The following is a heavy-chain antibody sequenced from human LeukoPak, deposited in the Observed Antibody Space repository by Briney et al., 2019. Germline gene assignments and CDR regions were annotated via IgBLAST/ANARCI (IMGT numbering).Heavy chain of an antibody. J-gene: IGHJ4*02. V-gene: IGHV3-9*01. CDR3: AKGKLRGYSYDVFDY. CDR1: GFTFDDYA. Sequence: GGSLRLSCAASGFTFDDYAMHWVRQAPGKGLEWVSGISWNSGSIGCADSVKGRFTISRDNAKNSLYLQMNSLRAEDTALYYCAKGKLRGYSYDVFDYXGQGTLXTVSS. CDR2: ISWNSGSI. D-gene: IGHD5-18*01.